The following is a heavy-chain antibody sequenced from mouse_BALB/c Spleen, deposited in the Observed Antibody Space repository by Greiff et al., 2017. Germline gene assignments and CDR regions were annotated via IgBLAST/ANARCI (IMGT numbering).Heavy chain of an antibody. V-gene: IGHV1-14*01. CDR3: ARGGTTVVGGFDY. Sequence: QLQESGPELVKPGASVKMSCKASGYTFTSYVMHWVKQKPGQGLEWIGYINPYNDGTKYNEKFKGKATLTSDKSSSTAYMELSSLTSEDSAVYYCARGGTTVVGGFDYWGQGTTLTVSS. J-gene: IGHJ2*01. CDR1: GYTFTSYV. CDR2: INPYNDGT. D-gene: IGHD1-1*01.